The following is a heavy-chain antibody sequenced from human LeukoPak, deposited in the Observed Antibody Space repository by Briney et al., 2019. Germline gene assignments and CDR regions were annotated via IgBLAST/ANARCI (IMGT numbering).Heavy chain of an antibody. V-gene: IGHV1-46*01. J-gene: IGHJ4*02. Sequence: ASVKVSCKASGYTFINYNIHWVRQAPGQGLEWMGIIIPSGGTTIYAQKFRGRATMTRDTSTSTVYMELSSLRPEDTAVYYCARDIRSGWYYFDYWGQGTLVTVSS. CDR2: IIPSGGTT. CDR3: ARDIRSGWYYFDY. CDR1: GYTFINYN. D-gene: IGHD6-19*01.